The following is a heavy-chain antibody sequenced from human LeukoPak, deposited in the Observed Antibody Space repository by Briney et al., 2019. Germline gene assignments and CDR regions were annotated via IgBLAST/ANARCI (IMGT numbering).Heavy chain of an antibody. D-gene: IGHD3-22*01. J-gene: IGHJ6*03. Sequence: ASVKLCCKASGYTFTSYYMPWVRQAPGQGLEWMGIINPSGGSTSYAQKFQGRVTMTRDMSTSTVYMELSSLRSEDTAVYYCARDPSSDTEYYYYMDVWGKGTTVTVSS. CDR1: GYTFTSYY. V-gene: IGHV1-46*01. CDR2: INPSGGST. CDR3: ARDPSSDTEYYYYMDV.